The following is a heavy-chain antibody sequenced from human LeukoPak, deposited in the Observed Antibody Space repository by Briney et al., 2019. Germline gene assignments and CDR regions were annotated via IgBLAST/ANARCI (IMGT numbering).Heavy chain of an antibody. CDR3: AKDRTYDSSGYADY. CDR2: ISGSGGST. D-gene: IGHD3-22*01. CDR1: GYTLTELS. V-gene: IGHV3-23*01. Sequence: SCKVSGYTLTELSMHWVRQAPGKGLEWVSAISGSGGSTYYADSVKGRFTISRDNSKNTLYLQMNSLRAEDTAVYYCAKDRTYDSSGYADYWGQGTLVTVSS. J-gene: IGHJ4*02.